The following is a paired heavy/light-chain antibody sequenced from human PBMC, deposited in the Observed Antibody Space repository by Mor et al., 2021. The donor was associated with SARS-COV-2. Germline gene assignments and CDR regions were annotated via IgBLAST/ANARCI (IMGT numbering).Heavy chain of an antibody. Sequence: EVQLVESGGGLVQPGGSLRLSCAASGFTFSSYDMHWVRQPTGKGLEWVSVIGTGGDTYYSGSVKGRFTISRENAKKSLYLQMNSLRAEDTGIYYCVRKDFWSGNFDYWGQGTLVTVSS. CDR2: IGTGGDT. D-gene: IGHD3-3*01. CDR1: GFTFSSYD. CDR3: VRKDFWSGNFDY. J-gene: IGHJ4*02. V-gene: IGHV3-13*01.
Light chain of an antibody. J-gene: IGKJ2*01. V-gene: IGKV3-11*01. CDR3: QQRSNWPPYT. CDR1: QSVSTH. CDR2: DAS. Sequence: EIVLTQSPVTLSLSPGERATLSCRASQSVSTHLAWFQQKPGQAPRLLIYDASYRATGIPARFSGSGSGTDFTLTISGLEPEDFAVYYCQQRSNWPPYTFGQGTKLEIK.